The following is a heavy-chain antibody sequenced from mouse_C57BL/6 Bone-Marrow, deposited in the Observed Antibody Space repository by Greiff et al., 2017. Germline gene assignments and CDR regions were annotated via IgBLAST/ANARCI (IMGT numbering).Heavy chain of an antibody. CDR1: GFNIKDDY. V-gene: IGHV14-4*01. Sequence: VQLQQSGAELVRPGASVKLSCTASGFNIKDDYMHWVKQRPEQGLEWIGWIDPENGDTEYASKFQGKATITADTSSNTASLQLSSLTSEDTAVYYCTTGFITTVVEDYWGQGTTLTVSS. D-gene: IGHD1-1*01. CDR2: IDPENGDT. CDR3: TTGFITTVVEDY. J-gene: IGHJ2*01.